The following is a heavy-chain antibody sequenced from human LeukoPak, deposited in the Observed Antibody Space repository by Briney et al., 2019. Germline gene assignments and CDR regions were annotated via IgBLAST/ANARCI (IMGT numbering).Heavy chain of an antibody. V-gene: IGHV3-33*08. Sequence: GGSLRLSCAASGFIFSTYSMSWVRQAPGKGLEWVALIWHDGSNEKYADSVKGRITISRDNSKNTLYLQMNSLRAEDTAVYYCARWSRYSSGWYELDYWGQGILVTVSS. D-gene: IGHD6-19*01. CDR2: IWHDGSNE. CDR3: ARWSRYSSGWYELDY. CDR1: GFIFSTYS. J-gene: IGHJ4*02.